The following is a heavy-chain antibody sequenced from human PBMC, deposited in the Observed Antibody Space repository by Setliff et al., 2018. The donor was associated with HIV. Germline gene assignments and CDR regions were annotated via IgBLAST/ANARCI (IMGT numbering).Heavy chain of an antibody. D-gene: IGHD3-3*01. J-gene: IGHJ6*02. CDR1: GYTFTSYG. CDR2: MNPNSGNT. CDR3: ARIFGDQGYYYGMDV. Sequence: ASVKVSCKASGYTFTSYGISWVRQAPGHGLEWMGWMNPNSGNTGYAQKFQGRVTITRNTSISTAYMELSSLRSEDTAVYYCARIFGDQGYYYGMDVWGQGTTVTVSS. V-gene: IGHV1-8*03.